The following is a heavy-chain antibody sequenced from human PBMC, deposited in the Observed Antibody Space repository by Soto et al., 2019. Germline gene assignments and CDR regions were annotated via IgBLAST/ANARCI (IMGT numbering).Heavy chain of an antibody. D-gene: IGHD1-26*01. J-gene: IGHJ4*02. CDR2: ISGSGGST. CDR1: GFTFSSYA. CDR3: AKDRVGVPLQFGY. Sequence: PGGSPRLSCAASGFTFSSYAMSWVRQAPGKGLEWVSAISGSGGSTYYADSVKGRFTISRDNSKNTLYLQMNSLRAEDTAVYYCAKDRVGVPLQFGYWGQGTLVTVSS. V-gene: IGHV3-23*01.